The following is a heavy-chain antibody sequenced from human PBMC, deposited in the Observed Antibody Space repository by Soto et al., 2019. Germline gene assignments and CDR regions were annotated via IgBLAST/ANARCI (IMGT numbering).Heavy chain of an antibody. J-gene: IGHJ4*02. CDR1: GGSISSGGYY. CDR2: IYYSGST. Sequence: SETLSLTCTVSGGSISSGGYYWSWIRQHPGKGLEWIGYIYYSGSTYYNPSLKSRVTISVDTSKNQFSLKLSSVTAADTAVYYCARAPRNYDYVWGSYRYYFDYWGQGTLVTVSS. D-gene: IGHD3-16*02. CDR3: ARAPRNYDYVWGSYRYYFDY. V-gene: IGHV4-31*03.